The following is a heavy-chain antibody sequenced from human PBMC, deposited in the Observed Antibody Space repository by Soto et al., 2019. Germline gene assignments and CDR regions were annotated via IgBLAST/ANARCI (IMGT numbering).Heavy chain of an antibody. CDR2: MYHSGST. J-gene: IGHJ4*02. CDR3: ARDKITGLFDY. CDR1: GGSISSGGYS. V-gene: IGHV4-30-2*01. Sequence: PSETLSLTCAVSGGSISSGGYSWSWIRQPPGKGLEWIGDMYHSGSTYYNPSLKSRVTISVDTSKNQFSLKLTSVTAADTAVYYCARDKITGLFDYWGQGTLVTVSS. D-gene: IGHD2-8*02.